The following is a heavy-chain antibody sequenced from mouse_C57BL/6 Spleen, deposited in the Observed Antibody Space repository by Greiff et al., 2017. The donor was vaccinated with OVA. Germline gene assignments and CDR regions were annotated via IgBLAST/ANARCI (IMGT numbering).Heavy chain of an antibody. CDR1: GYTFTSYW. Sequence: QVQLKQPGAELVRPGTSVKLSCKASGYTFTSYWMHWVKQRPGQGLEWIGVIDPSDSYTNYNQKFKGKATLTVDTSSSTAYMQLSSLTSEDSAVYYCGGFYAMDYWGQGTSVTVSS. V-gene: IGHV1-59*01. J-gene: IGHJ4*01. CDR3: GGFYAMDY. CDR2: IDPSDSYT.